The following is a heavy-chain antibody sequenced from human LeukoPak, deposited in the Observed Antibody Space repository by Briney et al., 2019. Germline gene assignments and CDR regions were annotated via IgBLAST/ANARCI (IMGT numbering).Heavy chain of an antibody. CDR3: ARDIVVVPAAQFDY. CDR1: GYTFTGYY. J-gene: IGHJ4*02. Sequence: ASVKVSCKASGYTFTGYYIHWVRQAPGQGLEWMGWINPNSGGTNYAQKFQGRVTMTRDTSISTAYMELSRLRSDDTAVYYCARDIVVVPAAQFDYWGQGTLVTVSS. D-gene: IGHD2-2*01. V-gene: IGHV1-2*02. CDR2: INPNSGGT.